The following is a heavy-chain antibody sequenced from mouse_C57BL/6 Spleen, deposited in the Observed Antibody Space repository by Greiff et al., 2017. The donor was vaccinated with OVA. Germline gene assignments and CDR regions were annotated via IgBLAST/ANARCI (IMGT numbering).Heavy chain of an antibody. D-gene: IGHD2-5*01. Sequence: VQLQQSGPELVKPGASVKISCKASGYAFSSSWMNWVKQRPGKGLEWIGRIYPGDGDTNYNGKFKGRATLTAAKSSSTAYMQLSSLTSEDSAVYFCARWDYSKDYWGQGTTLTVSS. CDR1: GYAFSSSW. V-gene: IGHV1-82*01. J-gene: IGHJ2*01. CDR3: ARWDYSKDY. CDR2: IYPGDGDT.